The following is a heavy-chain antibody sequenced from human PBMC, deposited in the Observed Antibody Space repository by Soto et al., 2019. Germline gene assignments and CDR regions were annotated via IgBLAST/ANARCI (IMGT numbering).Heavy chain of an antibody. CDR2: IFSNDEK. J-gene: IGHJ5*02. V-gene: IGHV2-26*01. D-gene: IGHD6-19*01. CDR1: GFSLSNARMG. CDR3: ARITLVAVAGTGDWFDP. Sequence: QVTLKESGPVLVNPTETLTLTCTVSGFSLSNARMGVSWIRQPPGKALEWLAHIFSNDEKSYSTSLKSRLTISKDTSKSQVVLTMTNMDPVDTATYYCARITLVAVAGTGDWFDPWGQGTLVTVSS.